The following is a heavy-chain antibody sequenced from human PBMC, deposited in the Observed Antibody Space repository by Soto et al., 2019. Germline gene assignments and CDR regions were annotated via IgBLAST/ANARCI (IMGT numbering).Heavy chain of an antibody. CDR3: ARTVLTGYADPFDY. D-gene: IGHD5-12*01. CDR2: ISSSSSTI. Sequence: PGGSLRLSCAASGFTFSSYSMNWVRQAPGKGLEWVSYISSSSSTIYYADSVKGRFTISRDNAKNSLYLQMNSLRDEDTAVYYCARTVLTGYADPFDYWGQGTLVTVSS. CDR1: GFTFSSYS. V-gene: IGHV3-48*02. J-gene: IGHJ4*02.